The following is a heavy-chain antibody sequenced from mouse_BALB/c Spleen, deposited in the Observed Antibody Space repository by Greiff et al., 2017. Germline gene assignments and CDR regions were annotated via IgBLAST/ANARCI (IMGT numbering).Heavy chain of an antibody. D-gene: IGHD1-1*01. Sequence: DVKLVESGGGLVQPGGSRKLSCAASGFTFSSFGMHWVRQAPEKGLEWVAYISSGSSTIYYADTVKGRFTISRDNPKNTLFLQMTSLRSEDTAMYYCARRGTTVVRAMDYWGQGTSVTVSS. J-gene: IGHJ4*01. CDR3: ARRGTTVVRAMDY. CDR2: ISSGSSTI. V-gene: IGHV5-17*02. CDR1: GFTFSSFG.